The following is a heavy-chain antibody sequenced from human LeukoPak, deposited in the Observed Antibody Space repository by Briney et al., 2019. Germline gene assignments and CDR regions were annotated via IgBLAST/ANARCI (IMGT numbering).Heavy chain of an antibody. V-gene: IGHV3-21*01. CDR2: ISGDSRYI. D-gene: IGHD2-2*01. Sequence: PGGSLRLSCAASGFTFSSYSMNWVRQAPGKGLEWVSAISGDSRYIYYADPVRGRFTISRDNAENSLYLQMNSLRVEDTAVYYCARAPTVLVGYCSSSSCQADYWGQGTLVTVSS. CDR3: ARAPTVLVGYCSSSSCQADY. CDR1: GFTFSSYS. J-gene: IGHJ4*02.